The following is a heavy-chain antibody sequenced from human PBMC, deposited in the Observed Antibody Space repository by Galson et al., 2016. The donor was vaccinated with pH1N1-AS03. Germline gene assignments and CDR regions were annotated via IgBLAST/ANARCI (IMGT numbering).Heavy chain of an antibody. Sequence: SLRLSCAASGFSFRDSWMHWVRQAPGKGLVWVSRIESDGSSAFYADTVKGRFTISRDNAKNILYLQTNSLRVEDTAVYYCAKSDWLDSWGQGALVTVSS. CDR1: GFSFRDSW. CDR3: AKSDWLDS. J-gene: IGHJ5*01. CDR2: IESDGSSA. V-gene: IGHV3-74*01.